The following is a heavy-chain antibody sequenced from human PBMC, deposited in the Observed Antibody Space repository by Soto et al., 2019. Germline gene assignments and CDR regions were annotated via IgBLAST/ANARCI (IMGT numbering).Heavy chain of an antibody. J-gene: IGHJ3*02. CDR1: GFTFTSFA. V-gene: IGHV1-58*01. CDR2: IVVGSGNT. Sequence: GASVKVSCKASGFTFTSFAVQWVRQARGQRLEWIGWIVVGSGNTNYAQKFQERVTITRDMSTSTAYMELSSLRSEDTAVYYCAAPSDAFDIWGQGTMVTVSS. CDR3: AAPSDAFDI.